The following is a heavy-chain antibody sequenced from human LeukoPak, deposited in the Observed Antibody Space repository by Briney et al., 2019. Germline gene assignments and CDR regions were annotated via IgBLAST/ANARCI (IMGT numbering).Heavy chain of an antibody. CDR2: INPSGDST. V-gene: IGHV1-46*01. D-gene: IGHD1-26*01. CDR3: ARGRFGYTGSYYVY. Sequence: ASVKVSCKAPGYTSTSYYMHWVRQAPGQGPEWMGTINPSGDSTSYAQKFQGRVTLTRDTSTTTVYMELSSLGSEDTAVYYCARGRFGYTGSYYVYWGQGTLVTVSS. J-gene: IGHJ4*02. CDR1: GYTSTSYY.